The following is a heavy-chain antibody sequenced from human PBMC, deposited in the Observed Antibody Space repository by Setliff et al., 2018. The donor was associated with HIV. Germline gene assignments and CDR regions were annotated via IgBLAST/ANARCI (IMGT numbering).Heavy chain of an antibody. CDR2: ISESG. V-gene: IGHV3-23*01. CDR3: VRGSGYYYFDN. Sequence: PGGSLRLSCAASGFAFSSQAMSWVRQAPGKGLDWVSVISESGYSADSVKGRFTISRDNSKNMLYLQMNSLSADDTAVYYCVRGSGYYYFDNWGQGALVTVSS. D-gene: IGHD3-22*01. CDR1: GFAFSSQA. J-gene: IGHJ4*02.